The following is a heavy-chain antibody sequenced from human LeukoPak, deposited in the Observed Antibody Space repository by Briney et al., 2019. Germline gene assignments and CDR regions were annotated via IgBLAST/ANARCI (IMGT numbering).Heavy chain of an antibody. CDR2: ISGSGTYT. D-gene: IGHD6-19*01. CDR3: ARGHFATGWYDYFDS. CDR1: GFSFIGYN. Sequence: GGSLRLSCTASGFSFIGYNMNWVRQAPGKGLEWVSTISGSGTYTYYADSLKGRFTMSRENANNSVFLQMNSLRADDTAVDYCARGHFATGWYDYFDSWGQGALVTVSS. J-gene: IGHJ4*02. V-gene: IGHV3-21*01.